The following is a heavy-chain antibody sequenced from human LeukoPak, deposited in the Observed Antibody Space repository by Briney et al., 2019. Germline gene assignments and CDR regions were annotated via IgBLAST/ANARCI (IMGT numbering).Heavy chain of an antibody. D-gene: IGHD6-13*01. Sequence: ASVTVSCKASGYTFTSYGISWVRLAPGQGLAWMGWISAYNGYTNYAQKLQGRVTMTTDTSTSTAYMELRSLRSDDTAVYYCARDLFPHSYSSNWPFDYWGQGTLVTVSS. J-gene: IGHJ4*02. CDR3: ARDLFPHSYSSNWPFDY. CDR1: GYTFTSYG. V-gene: IGHV1-18*01. CDR2: ISAYNGYT.